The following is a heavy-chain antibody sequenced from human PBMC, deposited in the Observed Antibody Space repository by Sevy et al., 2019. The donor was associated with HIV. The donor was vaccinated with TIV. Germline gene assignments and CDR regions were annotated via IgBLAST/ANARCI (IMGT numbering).Heavy chain of an antibody. J-gene: IGHJ4*02. D-gene: IGHD3-22*01. CDR1: GYTLTKSS. V-gene: IGHV1-24*01. Sequence: ASVKVSCKVSGYTLTKSSMHWVRQAPGKGLEWMGSFDPEDGETFYEQKFQGRITMTEDTSTDTAYMELSSLRSEDTAVYYCATTKDYYESSGSPFDHWGQGTLVTVSS. CDR3: ATTKDYYESSGSPFDH. CDR2: FDPEDGET.